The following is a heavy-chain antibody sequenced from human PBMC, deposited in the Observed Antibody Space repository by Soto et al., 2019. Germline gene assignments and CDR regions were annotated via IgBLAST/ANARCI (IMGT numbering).Heavy chain of an antibody. Sequence: SETLSLTCTVSGGSISSGGYYWSWIRQPPGKGLEWIAYIYKSGSTTYNPSLKSRVTISVDTSKNHFSLKLSSLSAADTAIYYCAISYVTTPYYFDHWGQGTPVTVSS. V-gene: IGHV4-61*08. J-gene: IGHJ4*02. CDR1: GGSISSGGYY. D-gene: IGHD4-17*01. CDR3: AISYVTTPYYFDH. CDR2: IYKSGST.